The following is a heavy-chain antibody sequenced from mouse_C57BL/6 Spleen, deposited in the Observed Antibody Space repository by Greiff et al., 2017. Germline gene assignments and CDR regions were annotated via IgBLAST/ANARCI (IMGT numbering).Heavy chain of an antibody. D-gene: IGHD1-1*01. Sequence: QVHVKQPGAELVKPGASVKVSCKASGYTFTSYWMHWVKQRPGQGLEWIGRIHPSDSDTNYNQKFKGKATLTVDKSSSTAYMQLSSLTSEDSAVYYCAIRYYGTLFAYWGQGTLVTVSA. V-gene: IGHV1-74*01. CDR3: AIRYYGTLFAY. CDR1: GYTFTSYW. CDR2: IHPSDSDT. J-gene: IGHJ3*01.